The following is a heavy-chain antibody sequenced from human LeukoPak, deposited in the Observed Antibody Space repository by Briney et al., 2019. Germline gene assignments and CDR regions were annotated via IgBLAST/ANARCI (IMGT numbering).Heavy chain of an antibody. Sequence: ASVKVSCKASGYTFTSYYMHWVRQAPGQGLEWMGMMNPSGATTYAQNFQGRVTMTWDMSTTTVYMELTSLRSEDTAVYYCARPQLSGVGFDYWGQGTLVTVSS. J-gene: IGHJ4*02. CDR1: GYTFTSYY. CDR3: ARPQLSGVGFDY. V-gene: IGHV1-46*01. D-gene: IGHD7-27*01. CDR2: MNPSGAT.